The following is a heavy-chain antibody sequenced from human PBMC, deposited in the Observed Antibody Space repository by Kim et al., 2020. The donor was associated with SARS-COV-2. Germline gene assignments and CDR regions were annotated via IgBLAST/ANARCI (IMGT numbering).Heavy chain of an antibody. Sequence: GGSLRLSCAASGFTFSDHYMDWVRQAPGKGLEWVGRTRNKANSYTTEYAASVKGRFTISRDDSKNSLYLQMNSLKTEDTAVYYCARGFRELFGYYFDYWGQGTLVTVSS. V-gene: IGHV3-72*01. CDR2: TRNKANSYTT. D-gene: IGHD3-10*01. CDR1: GFTFSDHY. CDR3: ARGFRELFGYYFDY. J-gene: IGHJ4*02.